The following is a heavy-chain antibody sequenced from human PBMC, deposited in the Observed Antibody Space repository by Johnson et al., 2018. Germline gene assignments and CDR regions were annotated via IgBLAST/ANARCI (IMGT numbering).Heavy chain of an antibody. V-gene: IGHV3-11*01. D-gene: IGHD6-19*01. CDR2: ISGSGSSI. CDR3: ARGPGIAVAGAYYYYYGMDV. CDR1: GFSFSDYY. Sequence: QVQLVQSGGGLVKPGGSLRLSCEASGFSFSDYYMSWIRQAPGKGLERVSSISGSGSSIFYGDFVRGRFTISRDNAKNSLYLELHSLRTEDTALYYCARGPGIAVAGAYYYYYGMDVWGQGATVIVSS. J-gene: IGHJ6*02.